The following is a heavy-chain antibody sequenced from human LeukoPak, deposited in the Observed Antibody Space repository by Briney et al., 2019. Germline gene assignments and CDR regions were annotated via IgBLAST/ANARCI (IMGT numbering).Heavy chain of an antibody. D-gene: IGHD6-19*01. CDR2: IIPIFGIA. CDR3: ATTLGGSYSSGWYYY. V-gene: IGHV1-69*02. CDR1: GGTFSSYT. J-gene: IGHJ4*02. Sequence: ASVKVSCKASGGTFSSYTISWVRQAPGQGLEWMGRIIPIFGIANYAQKFQGRVTITADKSTSTAYMELSSLRSEDTAVYYCATTLGGSYSSGWYYYWGQGTLVTVSS.